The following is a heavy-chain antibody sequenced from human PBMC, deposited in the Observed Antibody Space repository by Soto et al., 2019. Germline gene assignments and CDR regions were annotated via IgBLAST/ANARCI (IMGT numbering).Heavy chain of an antibody. Sequence: VQLVESGGGLVQPGGSLRLCCAASGFIFSNYWMSWVRQAPGKGLERVANIKQDGSEIYYVDSVRGRFTISRDNAKNSLYLQMNSLRAEDTAVYYCARIDSYGRTVDYWGQGTLVTVSS. CDR2: IKQDGSEI. CDR3: ARIDSYGRTVDY. V-gene: IGHV3-7*03. J-gene: IGHJ4*02. D-gene: IGHD5-18*01. CDR1: GFIFSNYW.